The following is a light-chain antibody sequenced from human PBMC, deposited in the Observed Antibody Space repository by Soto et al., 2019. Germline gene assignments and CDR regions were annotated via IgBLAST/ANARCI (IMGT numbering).Light chain of an antibody. CDR3: QHYTSYSEA. V-gene: IGKV1-5*03. CDR1: QTISSW. Sequence: DIKMTQSLSTLSGAVVCRFIITCRASQTISSWLAWYQQKPGKAPKLLIYKASTLKSGVPSRFSGSGSGTEFTLTISSLQHEDFATYYCQHYTSYSEAFGQGTTVDI. CDR2: KAS. J-gene: IGKJ1*01.